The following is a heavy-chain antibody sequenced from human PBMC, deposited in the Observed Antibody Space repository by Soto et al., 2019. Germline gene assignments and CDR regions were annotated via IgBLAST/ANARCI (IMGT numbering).Heavy chain of an antibody. V-gene: IGHV4-30-4*08. D-gene: IGHD2-15*01. CDR2: IYYSGST. CDR3: AREAAIGMVAATSSWFDP. J-gene: IGHJ5*02. Sequence: PSETLSLTCTVSGGSISSGGYYWSWIRQPPGKGLEWIGYIYYSGSTYYNPPLKSRVTISVDTSKNHFSLKLSSVTAADTAVYYCAREAAIGMVAATSSWFDPWGQGTLVTVSS. CDR1: GGSISSGGYY.